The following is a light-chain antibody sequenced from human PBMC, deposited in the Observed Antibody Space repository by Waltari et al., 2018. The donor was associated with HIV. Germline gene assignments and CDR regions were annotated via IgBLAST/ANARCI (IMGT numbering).Light chain of an antibody. V-gene: IGLV1-40*01. CDR3: QSYDSSLSGYV. CDR2: SNT. Sequence: QSVLTQPPSVSGAPGPRVTISCTGSSSNLGAGYTVSWYRQLPGTAPKLLIYSNTNRPSGVPDRFSGSKSGTSAALAITGLQADDEADYYCQSYDSSLSGYVFGTGTKVTVL. J-gene: IGLJ1*01. CDR1: SSNLGAGYT.